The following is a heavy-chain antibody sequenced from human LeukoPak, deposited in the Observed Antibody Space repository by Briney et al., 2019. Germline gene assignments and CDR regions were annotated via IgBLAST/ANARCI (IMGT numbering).Heavy chain of an antibody. J-gene: IGHJ4*02. CDR2: IWYDGSNK. D-gene: IGHD4-23*01. Sequence: GGSLRLSCAASGFTFSSYAMHWVRQAPGKGLEWVTLIWYDGSNKYYADSVKGRFIISRDNSKNTVYLQMNSLRAEDTAVYYCAKGSDYGGNYLEYWGQGTLVTVSP. V-gene: IGHV3-33*06. CDR3: AKGSDYGGNYLEY. CDR1: GFTFSSYA.